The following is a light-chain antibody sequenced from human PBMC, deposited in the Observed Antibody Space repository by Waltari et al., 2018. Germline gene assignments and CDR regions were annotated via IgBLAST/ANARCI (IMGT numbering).Light chain of an antibody. CDR1: QGISSY. V-gene: IGKV1-9*01. Sequence: IQLTQSPSSLSASVGDRVTIPCRASQGISSYLAWYQQKPWKAPKLLIYAASTLQSGVPSRFSGSGSGTDFTLTINSLQPEDFATYYCQQLNSYPPWTFGQGTKVEIK. J-gene: IGKJ1*01. CDR2: AAS. CDR3: QQLNSYPPWT.